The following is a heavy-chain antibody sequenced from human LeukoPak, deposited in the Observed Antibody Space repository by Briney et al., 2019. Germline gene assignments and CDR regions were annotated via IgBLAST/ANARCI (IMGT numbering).Heavy chain of an antibody. CDR3: ARARSTDY. Sequence: PGGSLRLSCAASGFTFSSYGMHWVRQAPGKGLEWVSVIYSGGSTYYADSVKGRFTISRDNSKNTLYLQMNSLRAEDTAVYYCARARSTDYWGQGTLVTVSS. CDR2: IYSGGST. CDR1: GFTFSSYG. V-gene: IGHV3-NL1*01. J-gene: IGHJ4*02.